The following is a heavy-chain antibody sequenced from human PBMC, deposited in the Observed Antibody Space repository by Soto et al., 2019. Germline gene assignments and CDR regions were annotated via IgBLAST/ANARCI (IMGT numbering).Heavy chain of an antibody. CDR2: ISSSSSTI. J-gene: IGHJ5*02. CDR3: ARVGRYCSGGSCYSGWFDP. CDR1: GFTFSSYS. D-gene: IGHD2-15*01. V-gene: IGHV3-48*02. Sequence: GGSLRLSCAASGFTFSSYSMNWVRQAPGKGLEWVSYISSSSSTIYYADSVKGRFTISRDNAKNSLYLQMNSLRDEDTAVYYCARVGRYCSGGSCYSGWFDPWGQGTLVTVSS.